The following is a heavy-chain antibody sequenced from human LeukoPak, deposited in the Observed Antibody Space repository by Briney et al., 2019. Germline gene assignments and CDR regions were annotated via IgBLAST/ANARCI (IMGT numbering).Heavy chain of an antibody. J-gene: IGHJ4*02. V-gene: IGHV3-48*01. D-gene: IGHD5-18*01. CDR3: ARVWLSRGVDY. Sequence: AGGSLRLSCAASGFTFSSYSMNWVRQAPGKGLEWVSYISSSSSTIYYADSVKGRFTISRDNAKNSLYLQMNSLRAEDTAVYYCARVWLSRGVDYWGQGTLVTVSS. CDR2: ISSSSSTI. CDR1: GFTFSSYS.